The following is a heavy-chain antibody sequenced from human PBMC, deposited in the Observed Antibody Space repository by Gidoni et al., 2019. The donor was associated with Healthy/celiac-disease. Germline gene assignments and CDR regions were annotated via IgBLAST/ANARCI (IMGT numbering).Heavy chain of an antibody. D-gene: IGHD2-2*01. J-gene: IGHJ5*02. Sequence: QVQLVQSGAEVKKPGASVKVSCKASGYTFTGYYMHWVRHAPGQGLEWMGWINPNSGGTNYAQKFQGRVTMTRDTSISTAYMELRRLRSDDTAVYYCARGPVVPAAMHWFDPWGQGTLVTVSS. CDR2: INPNSGGT. CDR3: ARGPVVPAAMHWFDP. V-gene: IGHV1-2*02. CDR1: GYTFTGYY.